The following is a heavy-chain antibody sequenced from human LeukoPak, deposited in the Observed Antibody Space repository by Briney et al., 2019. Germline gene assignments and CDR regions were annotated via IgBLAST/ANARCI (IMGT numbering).Heavy chain of an antibody. CDR2: INESGNEK. V-gene: IGHV3-7*03. CDR1: GFTFSSYA. CDR3: ARVFLFLVFAFDI. J-gene: IGHJ3*02. Sequence: GGSLRLSCAASGFTFSSYAMSWVRQAPGKGLEWVANINESGNEKYYVDSVKGRFTISRGNPKNPLFLQMNSLRAEDTAVDFFARVFLFLVFAFDIWGQGAMVSV. D-gene: IGHD3/OR15-3a*01.